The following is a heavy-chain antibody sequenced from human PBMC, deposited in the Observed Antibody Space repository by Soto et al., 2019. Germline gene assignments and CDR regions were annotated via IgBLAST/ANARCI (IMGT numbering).Heavy chain of an antibody. CDR2: ISTTSRTI. CDR3: MGRRYGLLTDHGMDV. V-gene: IGHV3-48*01. Sequence: GGSLRLSCAASGFTLNNYNMNWVRQAPGRGLEWVSYISTTSRTIYYADSVMGRFTISRDNAKNSLYLQMSSLRREDTAVYYCMGRRYGLLTDHGMDVWGQGTTVTVSS. J-gene: IGHJ6*02. CDR1: GFTLNNYN. D-gene: IGHD3-9*01.